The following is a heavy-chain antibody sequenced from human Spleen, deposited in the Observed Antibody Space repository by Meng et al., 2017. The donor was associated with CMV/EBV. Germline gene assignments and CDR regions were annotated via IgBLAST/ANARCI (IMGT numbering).Heavy chain of an antibody. D-gene: IGHD2-2*01. J-gene: IGHJ5*02. CDR2: ISPYDGDT. CDR1: GYTFTDYG. V-gene: IGHV1-18*01. Sequence: ASVKVSCKASGYTFTDYGISWVRQAPGQGLEWMGWISPYDGDTNYARKLQGRVTLTTDTSTTTAYMELRSLRSDDTAVYYCARVLEYCGSTSCFEDGFDPWGQGTLVTVSS. CDR3: ARVLEYCGSTSCFEDGFDP.